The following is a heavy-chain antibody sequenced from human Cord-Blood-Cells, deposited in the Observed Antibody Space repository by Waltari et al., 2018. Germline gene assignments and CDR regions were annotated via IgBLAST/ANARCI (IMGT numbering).Heavy chain of an antibody. J-gene: IGHJ4*02. V-gene: IGHV4-39*01. CDR2: IYYSGGT. CDR3: ARFMVRGVIFDY. CDR1: GGSISGSSYY. Sequence: QLQLQESGPGLVKPSETLSLTCTVSGGSISGSSYYWGWIRQPPGKGLEWIGSIYYSGGTYANPSLKSRVTISVDTSKNQFSLKLSSVTAADTAVYYCARFMVRGVIFDYWGQGTLVTVSS. D-gene: IGHD3-10*01.